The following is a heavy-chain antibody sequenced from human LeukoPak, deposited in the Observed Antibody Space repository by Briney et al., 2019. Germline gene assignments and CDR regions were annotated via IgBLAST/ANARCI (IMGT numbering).Heavy chain of an antibody. D-gene: IGHD2-15*01. J-gene: IGHJ1*01. V-gene: IGHV4-34*01. CDR3: ARVSSLGWYCSGGSCYSEH. CDR2: INHSGST. CDR1: GGSFSGYY. Sequence: PSETLSLTCAVYGGSFSGYYWSWIRQPPGKGLEWIGEINHSGSTNYNPSLKSRVTISLDTSKNQFSLTLNSVTAADTAVYYCARVSSLGWYCSGGSCYSEHWGQGTLVTVSS.